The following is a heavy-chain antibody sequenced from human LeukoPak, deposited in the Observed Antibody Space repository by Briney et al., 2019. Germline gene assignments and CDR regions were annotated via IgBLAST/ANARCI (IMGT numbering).Heavy chain of an antibody. CDR2: IKQDGSEK. D-gene: IGHD3-10*01. J-gene: IGHJ6*02. V-gene: IGHV3-7*01. Sequence: PGGSLRLSCAASGFTFSSYWMSWVRQAPGRGLEWVANIKQDGSEKYYVDSVKGRFTISRDNAKNSLYLQMNSLRAEDTAVYYCAREGEVLLWFGDAKTGHYGMDVWGQGTTVTVSS. CDR1: GFTFSSYW. CDR3: AREGEVLLWFGDAKTGHYGMDV.